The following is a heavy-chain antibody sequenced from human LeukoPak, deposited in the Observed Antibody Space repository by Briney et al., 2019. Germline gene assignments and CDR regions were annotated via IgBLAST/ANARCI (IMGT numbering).Heavy chain of an antibody. CDR2: IIPIFGTA. D-gene: IGHD3-22*01. Sequence: GASVKVSCKASGYTFTSYAISWVRQAPGQGLEWMGGIIPIFGTANYAQKFQGRVTITADESTSTAYMELSSLRSEDTAVYYCARDYYDSSRGLRGGNAFDIWGQGTMVTVSS. V-gene: IGHV1-69*13. J-gene: IGHJ3*02. CDR1: GYTFTSYA. CDR3: ARDYYDSSRGLRGGNAFDI.